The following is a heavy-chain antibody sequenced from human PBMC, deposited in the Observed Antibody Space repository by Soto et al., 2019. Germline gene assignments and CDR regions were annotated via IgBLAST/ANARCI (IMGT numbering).Heavy chain of an antibody. Sequence: EVQLVESGGGLVQPGGSLRLSCAASGFTVSSNYMSWVRQAPGKGLEWVSVLYSGGSTYYADSVKGRFTISRDNSKNTLYLPMNSLRAEDTAVYYCARDMVRGLYPEYFQHWGQGTLVTVSS. CDR2: LYSGGST. J-gene: IGHJ1*01. V-gene: IGHV3-66*01. CDR1: GFTVSSNY. CDR3: ARDMVRGLYPEYFQH. D-gene: IGHD3-10*01.